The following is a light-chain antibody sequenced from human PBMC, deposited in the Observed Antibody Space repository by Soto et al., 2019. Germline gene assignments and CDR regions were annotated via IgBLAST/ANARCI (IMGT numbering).Light chain of an antibody. CDR1: SSDVGSYNL. V-gene: IGLV2-23*01. Sequence: QSVLTQPASVSVSAGQSVTLSCTGTSSDVGSYNLVSWYQQHPGKAPKLMIYEGSKRPSGASNRFSGSKSGNTASLTISGLQAEDEADYYCCSYAGSSTPYVFGTGTKVTVL. J-gene: IGLJ1*01. CDR2: EGS. CDR3: CSYAGSSTPYV.